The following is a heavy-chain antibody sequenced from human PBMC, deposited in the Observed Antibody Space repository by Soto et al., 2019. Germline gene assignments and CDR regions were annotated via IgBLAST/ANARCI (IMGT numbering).Heavy chain of an antibody. J-gene: IGHJ4*02. CDR1: GYTFTSYG. V-gene: IGHV1-18*01. CDR3: ARGSYGDISFDY. CDR2: ISGNKGNT. Sequence: QVQLVQSGTEVQKPGASVKVSCKASGYTFTSYGISWVRQAPGQGLESVGWISGNKGNTNYAQKFQGRVSMTTDTPTSTAYMELRSLRRDDTALYYCARGSYGDISFDYWGQGTLVTVSS. D-gene: IGHD5-12*01.